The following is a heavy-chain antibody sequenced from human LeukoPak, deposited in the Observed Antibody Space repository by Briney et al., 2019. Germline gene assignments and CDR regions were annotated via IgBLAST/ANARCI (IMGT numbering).Heavy chain of an antibody. CDR3: ARDSTYLYYYYMDV. J-gene: IGHJ6*03. D-gene: IGHD2-2*01. CDR2: IKQDGSEK. V-gene: IGHV3-7*01. Sequence: GGSLRLSCAASGFTFSSYWMSWVRQAPGKGLEWVANIKQDGSEKYYVDSVKGRFTIPRDNAKNSLYLQMNSLRAEDTAVYYCARDSTYLYYYYMDVWGKGTTVTISS. CDR1: GFTFSSYW.